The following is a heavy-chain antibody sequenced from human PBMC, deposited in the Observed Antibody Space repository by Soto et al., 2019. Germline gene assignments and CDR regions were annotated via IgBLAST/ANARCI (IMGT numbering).Heavy chain of an antibody. CDR1: GFTVSSNY. Sequence: GGSLRLSCAASGFTVSSNYMNWVRQAPGKGLEWVSVIFSGGNTYYADSVKARFTISRDNAKNMLYLQMNNLRADDTAVYYFVRDSWTFEYSGYDLTAFDIWGQGTMVTVSS. V-gene: IGHV3-66*01. D-gene: IGHD5-12*01. CDR2: IFSGGNT. J-gene: IGHJ3*02. CDR3: VRDSWTFEYSGYDLTAFDI.